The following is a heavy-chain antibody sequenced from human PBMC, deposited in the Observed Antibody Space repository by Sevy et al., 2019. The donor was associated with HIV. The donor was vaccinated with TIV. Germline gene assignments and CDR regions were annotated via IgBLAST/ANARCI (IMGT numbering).Heavy chain of an antibody. D-gene: IGHD5-18*01. CDR1: GFTVNINY. CDR2: IHSDDTT. Sequence: LSLTCAASGFTVNINYMTWVRQAPGKGLEGVSVIHSDDTTYHADSVKDRFTISRDNFKSTLYLHMSSLRAEATAVYYCARGKSGYGYALNYWGQGTLVTVSS. V-gene: IGHV3-66*01. J-gene: IGHJ4*02. CDR3: ARGKSGYGYALNY.